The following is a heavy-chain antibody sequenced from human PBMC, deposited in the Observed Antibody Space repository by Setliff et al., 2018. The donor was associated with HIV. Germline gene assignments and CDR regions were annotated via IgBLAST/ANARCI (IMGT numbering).Heavy chain of an antibody. D-gene: IGHD2-2*01. J-gene: IGHJ4*02. V-gene: IGHV3-15*05. CDR3: ARARSTHLLDY. Sequence: GGPLRLSCAASGFTFSNAWMSWVRQAPGKGLEWVGRIKSKTDGGTTDYAAPVKGRFTISRDDSKNTLYLQMNSLRAEDTAMYYCARARSTHLLDYWGQGTLVTVSS. CDR2: IKSKTDGGTT. CDR1: GFTFSNAW.